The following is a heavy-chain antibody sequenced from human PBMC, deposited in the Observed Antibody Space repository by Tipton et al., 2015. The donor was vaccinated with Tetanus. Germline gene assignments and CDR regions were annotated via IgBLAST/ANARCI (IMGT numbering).Heavy chain of an antibody. D-gene: IGHD2-2*01. CDR2: FDPEDGAT. V-gene: IGHV1-24*01. CDR1: GYTLTELS. J-gene: IGHJ6*02. Sequence: QLVQSGAEVKKPGASVKVSCKVSGYTLTELSMHRVRQAPGKGLEWMGGFDPEDGATIYAQKFQGRVTMTGDTSTDTAYMELSSLRSEDTAVYYCATNPKNCSSTSCTVYYGMDVWGQGTTVTVSS. CDR3: ATNPKNCSSTSCTVYYGMDV.